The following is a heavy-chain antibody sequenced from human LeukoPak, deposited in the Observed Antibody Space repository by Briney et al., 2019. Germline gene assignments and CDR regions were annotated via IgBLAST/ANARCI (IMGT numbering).Heavy chain of an antibody. V-gene: IGHV4-59*01. Sequence: SETLSLTCTASGGSISSYYWSWIRQPPGKGLEWIGYIYYSGSTNYNPSLKSRVTISVDTSKNQFSLKLSSVTTADTAVYYCARDQGYWYFALWGRGTLVTVSS. CDR3: ARDQGYWYFAL. CDR1: GGSISSYY. J-gene: IGHJ2*01. CDR2: IYYSGST.